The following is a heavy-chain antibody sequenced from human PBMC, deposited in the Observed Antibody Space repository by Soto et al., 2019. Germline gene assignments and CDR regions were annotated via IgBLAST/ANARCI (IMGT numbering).Heavy chain of an antibody. D-gene: IGHD4-17*01. CDR3: ARARTTVKSWFDP. J-gene: IGHJ5*02. Sequence: PGGSLRLSCAASGFTFSDYYMSWIRQAPGKGLEWVSYISSSGSTIYYADSVKGRFTISRDNAKNSLYLQMNSLRAEDTAVYYCARARTTVKSWFDPWGQGTLVTVSS. CDR1: GFTFSDYY. V-gene: IGHV3-11*01. CDR2: ISSSGSTI.